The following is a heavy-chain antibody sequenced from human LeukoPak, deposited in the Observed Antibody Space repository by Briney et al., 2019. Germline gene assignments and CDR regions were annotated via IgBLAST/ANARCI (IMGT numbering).Heavy chain of an antibody. Sequence: GGSLRLSCAASGFTFSSYSMNWVRQAPGKGLEWVSYISSYSGTISYADSVKGRFAISRDNAKNSLYLQMNSLRNEDTAIYYCAREMGYWGQGTLVTVSS. CDR3: AREMGY. J-gene: IGHJ4*02. D-gene: IGHD5-24*01. CDR2: ISSYSGTI. V-gene: IGHV3-48*02. CDR1: GFTFSSYS.